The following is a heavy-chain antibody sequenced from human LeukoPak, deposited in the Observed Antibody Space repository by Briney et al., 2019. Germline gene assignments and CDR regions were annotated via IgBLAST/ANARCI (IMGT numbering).Heavy chain of an antibody. D-gene: IGHD5-12*01. J-gene: IGHJ4*02. Sequence: GGSLRLSCVASGFTFSEYAMHWVRQTPGKGLEWVAVTSYDETTKHYGDFVKGRFTISRDNAKNTLYLQMNSLRAEDTAVYYCARDKKWLFTFDYWGQGTLVTVSS. V-gene: IGHV3-30*04. CDR2: TSYDETTK. CDR3: ARDKKWLFTFDY. CDR1: GFTFSEYA.